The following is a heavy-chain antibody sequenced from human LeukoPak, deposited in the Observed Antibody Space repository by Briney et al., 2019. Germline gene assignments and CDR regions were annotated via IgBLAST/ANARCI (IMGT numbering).Heavy chain of an antibody. CDR1: GDSISRYY. Sequence: SETLSLTCSVSGDSISRYYWNWIRQPAGRGLEWIGRIFTGGFINYNPSLSSRVTVSLDTSKNQVSQKLTSVTAADTAVYYCARHSMLSSTYFGVSDIWGQGTTVTVSS. CDR3: ARHSMLSSTYFGVSDI. CDR2: IFTGGFI. D-gene: IGHD6-13*01. J-gene: IGHJ3*02. V-gene: IGHV4-4*07.